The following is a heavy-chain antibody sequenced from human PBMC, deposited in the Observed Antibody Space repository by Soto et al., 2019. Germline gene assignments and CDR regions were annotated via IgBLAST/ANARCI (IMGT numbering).Heavy chain of an antibody. CDR3: AGPVPAATRYDYSKRDV. CDR2: ISSTGVTT. CDR1: GFTFNYYD. J-gene: IGHJ6*02. Sequence: EVQLLETGGGLAQPGGSLRLSCVASGFTFNYYDMSWVRQAPGKGLEWVSTISSTGVTTYYADSVKGRFTISRDNFKNTRWLLMNSLRAEDTAVYYCAGPVPAATRYDYSKRDVWGQGTTVTVS. D-gene: IGHD2-2*01. V-gene: IGHV3-23*01.